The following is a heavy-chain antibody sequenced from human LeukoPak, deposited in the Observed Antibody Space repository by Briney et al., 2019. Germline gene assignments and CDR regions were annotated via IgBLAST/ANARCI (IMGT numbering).Heavy chain of an antibody. Sequence: GASVKVSCKASGYTFTGYYMHWVRQAPGQGLEWMGWINPNSSGTNYAQKFQGRVTMTRDTSISTAYMELSRLRSDDTAVYYCARSFYYGSGSTFDYWGQGTLVTVSS. J-gene: IGHJ4*02. D-gene: IGHD3-10*01. CDR2: INPNSSGT. V-gene: IGHV1-2*02. CDR3: ARSFYYGSGSTFDY. CDR1: GYTFTGYY.